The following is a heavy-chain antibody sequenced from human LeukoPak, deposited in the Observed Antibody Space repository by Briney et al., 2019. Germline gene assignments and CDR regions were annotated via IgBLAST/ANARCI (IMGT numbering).Heavy chain of an antibody. D-gene: IGHD5-18*01. J-gene: IGHJ4*02. CDR3: AREGLYSYQDY. Sequence: PSETLSLTCTVSGGSISSRSYYWRWIRQPAGKGLEWIGRIYTSGSTNYNPSLKSRVTISVDTSKNQFSLKLSSVTAADTAVYYCAREGLYSYQDYWGQGTLVTVSS. CDR1: GGSISSRSYY. CDR2: IYTSGST. V-gene: IGHV4-61*02.